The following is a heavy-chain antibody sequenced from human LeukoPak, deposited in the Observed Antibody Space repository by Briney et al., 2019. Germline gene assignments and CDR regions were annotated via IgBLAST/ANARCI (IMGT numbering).Heavy chain of an antibody. CDR1: GFTFSSYG. Sequence: GGSLRLSCAASGFTFSSYGMHWVRQAPGKGLEWVAIIAYDVSNKYYADSVKGRFTISRDNSKNTLYLQMNSLRAEDTAVYYCAKDYYDYIWGSFSGDAFDIWGQGTMVTVSS. CDR3: AKDYYDYIWGSFSGDAFDI. CDR2: IAYDVSNK. D-gene: IGHD3-16*01. V-gene: IGHV3-30*18. J-gene: IGHJ3*02.